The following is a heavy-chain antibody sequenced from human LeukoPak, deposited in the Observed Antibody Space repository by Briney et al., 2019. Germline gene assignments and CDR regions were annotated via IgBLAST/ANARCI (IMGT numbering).Heavy chain of an antibody. CDR1: GFTFSSYA. J-gene: IGHJ4*02. Sequence: PGGSLRLSCAASGFTFSSYAMTWVRQAPGKGLEWVSSIDHSGTFTYYADSVKGRFTISRDNSKSTLYLQMNSLRAEDTALYYCAKRSSSSSPPYFDYCGQGTLVTVSS. D-gene: IGHD6-6*01. CDR2: IDHSGTFT. V-gene: IGHV3-23*01. CDR3: AKRSSSSSPPYFDY.